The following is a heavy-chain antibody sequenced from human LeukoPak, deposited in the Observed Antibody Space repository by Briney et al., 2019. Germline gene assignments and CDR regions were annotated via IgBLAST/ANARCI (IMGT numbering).Heavy chain of an antibody. D-gene: IGHD1-14*01. V-gene: IGHV3-30*18. CDR3: AKTGPYYFDY. J-gene: IGHJ4*01. CDR1: GFTFSSYG. CDR2: ISYDGSNK. Sequence: PGRSLRLSCAASGFTFSSYGMHWVRQAPGKGLEWVAVISYDGSNKYYADSVKGRFTISRDNSKNTLYLQMNSLRAEDTAVYYCAKTGPYYFDYWGHGTLVTVSS.